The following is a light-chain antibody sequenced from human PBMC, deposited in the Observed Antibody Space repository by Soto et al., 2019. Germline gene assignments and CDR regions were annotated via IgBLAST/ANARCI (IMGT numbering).Light chain of an antibody. J-gene: IGKJ1*01. CDR2: GAS. V-gene: IGKV3-20*01. CDR1: QSVSNNY. Sequence: EIVLTQSPGTLSLPPGERATLSCRASQSVSNNYLAWYQQKPGQAPRLLIYGASNRATGIPDRFSGSGSGTDFALTISRLEPEDFAVYYCQQYGSSGTFGQGTKVDI. CDR3: QQYGSSGT.